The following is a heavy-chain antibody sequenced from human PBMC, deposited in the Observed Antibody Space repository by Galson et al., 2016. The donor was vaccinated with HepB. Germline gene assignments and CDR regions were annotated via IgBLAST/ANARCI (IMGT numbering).Heavy chain of an antibody. CDR2: ISYDGGDK. CDR1: GFTFSRYG. Sequence: SLRLSCAASGFTFSRYGMHWVRQAPGKGLEWVAVISYDGGDKHYADSVKGRFTVYRDNSKNTLFLQMNSLIVEDTAVYYCAKLDCGRDCPRDDWGQGTLVTVSS. J-gene: IGHJ4*02. CDR3: AKLDCGRDCPRDD. D-gene: IGHD2-21*02. V-gene: IGHV3-30*19.